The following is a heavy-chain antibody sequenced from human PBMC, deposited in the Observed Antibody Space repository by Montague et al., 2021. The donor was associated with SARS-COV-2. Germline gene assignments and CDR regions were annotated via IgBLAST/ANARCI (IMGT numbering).Heavy chain of an antibody. J-gene: IGHJ5*02. CDR2: IYNSGTT. CDR1: GDSTSCPNCY. Sequence: SETLSLTCTVSGDSTSCPNCYWGWIRQAPGKGLDWIGTIYNSGTTYYNPSLKSRLTISIDTSKNQFSLKLTSVTAADTAVYYCARHRNYGDHSLDNWFHPGGQGTLVTVPS. V-gene: IGHV4-39*01. CDR3: ARHRNYGDHSLDNWFHP. D-gene: IGHD4-17*01.